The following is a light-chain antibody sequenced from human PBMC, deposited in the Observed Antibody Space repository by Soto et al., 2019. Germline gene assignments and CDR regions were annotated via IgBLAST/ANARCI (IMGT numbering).Light chain of an antibody. CDR3: QQYHTSSRV. Sequence: DIRMSQSPSTPFSSFGNKVTIPCRARQTISNWLAWYQQRPGKAPRLLIYGASNLESGAPSRFSGSGSGTEFTLTISSLQPDDFATYYCQQYHTSSRVFGPGPKVDIK. CDR1: QTISNW. V-gene: IGKV1-5*01. CDR2: GAS. J-gene: IGKJ3*01.